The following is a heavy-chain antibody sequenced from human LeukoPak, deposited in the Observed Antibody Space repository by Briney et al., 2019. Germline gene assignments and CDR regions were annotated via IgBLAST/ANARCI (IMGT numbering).Heavy chain of an antibody. J-gene: IGHJ4*02. Sequence: PGGSLRLSCTASGFVFSRDNMNWVRQAPGKGLEWVSHISENIYHADSVKGRFTISRDNAKNSLYLQMSNLRAEDTAMYYCGREIGRPKTFYFDSWGRGTLVIVSS. CDR3: GREIGRPKTFYFDS. CDR2: ISENI. CDR1: GFVFSRDN. V-gene: IGHV3-69-1*01.